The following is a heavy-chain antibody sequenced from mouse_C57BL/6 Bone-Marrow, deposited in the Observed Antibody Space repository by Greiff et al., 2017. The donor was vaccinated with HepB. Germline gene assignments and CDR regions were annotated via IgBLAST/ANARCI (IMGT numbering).Heavy chain of an antibody. CDR2: SRNKANDYTT. D-gene: IGHD1-1*01. J-gene: IGHJ1*03. CDR1: GFTFSDFY. V-gene: IGHV7-1*01. CDR3: ARDADDYGSSYWYFDV. Sequence: EVKVVESGGGLVQSGRSLRLSCATSGFTFSDFYMEWVRQAPGKGLEWIAASRNKANDYTTEYSASVKGRFIVSRDTSQSILYLQMNALRAEDTAIYYCARDADDYGSSYWYFDVWGTGTTVTVSS.